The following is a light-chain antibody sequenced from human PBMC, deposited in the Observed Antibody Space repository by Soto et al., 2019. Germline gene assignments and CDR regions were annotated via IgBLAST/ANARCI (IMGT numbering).Light chain of an antibody. Sequence: QSALTQPASVSGSPGQSITISCTGASSDVGGFDYVSWSQQHPGKAPKLLISEVSNRPSGVSNRFSASKSGNTASLTISGLQPEDEADYYCSSYTGRKAWVFGGGTKLSVL. CDR1: SSDVGGFDY. CDR2: EVS. J-gene: IGLJ3*02. V-gene: IGLV2-14*01. CDR3: SSYTGRKAWV.